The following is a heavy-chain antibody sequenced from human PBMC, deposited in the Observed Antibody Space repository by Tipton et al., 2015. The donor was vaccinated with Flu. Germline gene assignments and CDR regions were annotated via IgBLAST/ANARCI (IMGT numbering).Heavy chain of an antibody. CDR2: VYQSARS. Sequence: TLSLTCVVSGDSINSLYYWGWIRQTPGTGLEWIGSVYQSARSFYNPTLKSRVTISVDTSNNQFSLKLTSVTAADTGVYYCARRDYSNYVSDPKSWFDPWGQGTLVAVSS. CDR3: ARRDYSNYVSDPKSWFDP. V-gene: IGHV4-38-2*01. CDR1: GDSINSLYY. D-gene: IGHD4-11*01. J-gene: IGHJ5*02.